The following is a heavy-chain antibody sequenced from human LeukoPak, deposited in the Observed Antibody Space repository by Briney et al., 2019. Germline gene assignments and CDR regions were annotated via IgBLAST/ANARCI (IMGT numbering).Heavy chain of an antibody. J-gene: IGHJ1*01. CDR2: ITPMFGTA. CDR1: GGTFSSYA. V-gene: IGHV1-69*13. D-gene: IGHD2-21*01. Sequence: SVKVSCKASGGTFSSYAISWVRQAPGQGREWMGGITPMFGTAKYAQKFQGRVTITADESTSTAYMELSSLRSEDTAVYYCARDSSEFRSLIPHWGQGTLVTVSS. CDR3: ARDSSEFRSLIPH.